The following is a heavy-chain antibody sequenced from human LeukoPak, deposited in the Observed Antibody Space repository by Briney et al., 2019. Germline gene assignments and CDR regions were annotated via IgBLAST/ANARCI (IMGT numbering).Heavy chain of an antibody. CDR3: ARAGTSGWRAPLYYYYYYMDV. J-gene: IGHJ6*03. V-gene: IGHV3-30*04. D-gene: IGHD6-19*01. CDR2: ISTDGTNK. CDR1: GFTFSAYA. Sequence: GGSLRLSCAASGFTFSAYAIHWVRQAPGKGLEWVAVISTDGTNKFYADSVKGRFTISRDNSKNTLYLQLSSLGADDAAVYYCARAGTSGWRAPLYYYYYYMDVWGRGTSVTVSS.